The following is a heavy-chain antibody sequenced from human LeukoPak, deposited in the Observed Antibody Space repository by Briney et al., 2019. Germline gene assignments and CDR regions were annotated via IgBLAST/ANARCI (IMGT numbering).Heavy chain of an antibody. CDR1: GGSISSHY. J-gene: IGHJ3*02. Sequence: SETLSLTCTVSGGSISSHYWSWIRQPPGKGLEWIGYIYYSGSTNYNPSLKSRVTISIDTSKNQFSLKLSPVTAADTAVYYCARDPYDSSGYYSGHAFDIWGQGTMVTVSS. CDR2: IYYSGST. CDR3: ARDPYDSSGYYSGHAFDI. V-gene: IGHV4-59*11. D-gene: IGHD3-22*01.